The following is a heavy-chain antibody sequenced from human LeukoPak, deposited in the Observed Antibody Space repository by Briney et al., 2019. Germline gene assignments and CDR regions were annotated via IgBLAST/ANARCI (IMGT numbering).Heavy chain of an antibody. CDR1: GGSISSSSYY. J-gene: IGHJ4*02. D-gene: IGHD2-2*01. CDR3: ARQVLYCSSTSCYDHFDY. CDR2: IYYSGST. V-gene: IGHV4-39*01. Sequence: PSETLSLTCTVSGGSISSSSYYWGWIRQPPGKGLEWIGSIYYSGSTYYNPSLKSRVTISVDTSKNQFSLKLSSVTAADTAVYYCARQVLYCSSTSCYDHFDYWGQGTLVTVSS.